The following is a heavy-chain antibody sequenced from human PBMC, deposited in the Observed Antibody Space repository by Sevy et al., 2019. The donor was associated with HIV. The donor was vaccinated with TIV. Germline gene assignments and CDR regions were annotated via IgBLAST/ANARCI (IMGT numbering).Heavy chain of an antibody. Sequence: GGSLRLSCAASGFTFISHTISWVRQAPGKGLEWVSAISSSGGSTYYADSVKGRFSISRDNSNKRVYLQMSSLRGEDTAVYYCAKEDLRGFDPWGQGTLVTVSS. CDR3: AKEDLRGFDP. CDR1: GFTFISHT. D-gene: IGHD3-10*01. V-gene: IGHV3-23*01. CDR2: ISSSGGST. J-gene: IGHJ5*02.